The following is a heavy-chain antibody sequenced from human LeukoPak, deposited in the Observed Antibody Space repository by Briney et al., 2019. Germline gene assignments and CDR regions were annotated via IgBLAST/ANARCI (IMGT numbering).Heavy chain of an antibody. CDR1: GFTFSDYY. V-gene: IGHV3-11*01. CDR3: ARDLYCSNTSCYGFFDY. D-gene: IGHD2-2*01. CDR2: ISSSGSTI. Sequence: PGGSLRLSCAASGFTFSDYYMSWIRQAPGKGLEWVSYISSSGSTIYYADSVKGRFTISRDNAKNSLYLQMNSLRAEDTAVYYCARDLYCSNTSCYGFFDYWGQGTLVTVSS. J-gene: IGHJ4*02.